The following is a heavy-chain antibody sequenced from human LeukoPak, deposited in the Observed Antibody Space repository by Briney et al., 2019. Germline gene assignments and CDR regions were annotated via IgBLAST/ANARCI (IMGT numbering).Heavy chain of an antibody. CDR3: ARDGYYGSSGYHGAFDI. J-gene: IGHJ3*02. CDR2: IYTSGST. D-gene: IGHD3-22*01. Sequence: PSQTLSLTCTVSGGSISSGSYYWSWIRQPAGKGLEWIGRIYTSGSTNYNPSLKSRVTISVDTSKNQFSLKLSSVTAADTAVYYCARDGYYGSSGYHGAFDIWGQGTMVTVSS. V-gene: IGHV4-61*02. CDR1: GGSISSGSYY.